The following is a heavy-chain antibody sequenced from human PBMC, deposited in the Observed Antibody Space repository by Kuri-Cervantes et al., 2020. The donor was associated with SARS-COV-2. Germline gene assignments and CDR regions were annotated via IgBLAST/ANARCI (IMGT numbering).Heavy chain of an antibody. CDR2: TRYDGNNQ. CDR3: ARDGGLAAAGKFDY. J-gene: IGHJ4*02. D-gene: IGHD6-13*01. V-gene: IGHV3-30*02. Sequence: GGSLRLSCAASGFTFKTYGMHWVRQAPGKGLEWVAFTRYDGNNQYYGDSVKGRFTISRDNSKNTLYLQMNSLRAEDTAVYYCARDGGLAAAGKFDYWGQGTLVTVSS. CDR1: GFTFKTYG.